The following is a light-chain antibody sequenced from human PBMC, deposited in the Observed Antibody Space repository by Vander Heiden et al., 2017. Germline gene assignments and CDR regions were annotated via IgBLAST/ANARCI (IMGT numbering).Light chain of an antibody. CDR1: QAISSW. J-gene: IGKJ4*01. CDR3: QQAHSTPLT. Sequence: DIQMTQSPSSVSASVGDRVTITCRASQAISSWVAWYQHKPGKATKLLIYTASTLQSGVPSRFSGSGSGTEFTLTISSLQPEDFATYFCQQAHSTPLTFGAGTKVEIK. CDR2: TAS. V-gene: IGKV1-12*01.